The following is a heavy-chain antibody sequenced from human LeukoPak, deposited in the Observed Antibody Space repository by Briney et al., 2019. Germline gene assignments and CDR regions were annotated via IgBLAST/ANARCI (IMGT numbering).Heavy chain of an antibody. J-gene: IGHJ4*02. D-gene: IGHD3-3*01. V-gene: IGHV4-59*01. CDR3: ARVGTNFWSGYYYGRSAWIIDY. CDR1: GDSMNEYY. Sequence: KSSETLSLTCTVSGDSMNEYYWSWVRQPPGKGLELIGYVFYTGRTNYRPSLKNRVTISLDTSKNQFSLRLSSVTAADTAVYYCARVGTNFWSGYYYGRSAWIIDYWGQGTLVTVSS. CDR2: VFYTGRT.